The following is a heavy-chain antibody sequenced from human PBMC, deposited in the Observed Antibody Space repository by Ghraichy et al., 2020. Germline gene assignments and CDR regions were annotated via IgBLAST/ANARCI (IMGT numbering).Heavy chain of an antibody. CDR2: IYYSGST. CDR3: ARGTLYYDYVWGSFWSEELGMDV. Sequence: GSLRLSCTVSGGSISSYYWSWIRQPPGKGLEWIGYIYYSGSTNYNPSLKSRVTISVDTSKNQFSLKLSSVTAADTAVYYCARGTLYYDYVWGSFWSEELGMDVWGQGTTVTVSS. J-gene: IGHJ6*02. D-gene: IGHD3-16*01. CDR1: GGSISSYY. V-gene: IGHV4-59*01.